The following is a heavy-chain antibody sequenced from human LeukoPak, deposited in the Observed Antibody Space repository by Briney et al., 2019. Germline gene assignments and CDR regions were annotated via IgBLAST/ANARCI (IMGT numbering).Heavy chain of an antibody. V-gene: IGHV4-59*08. CDR1: GGSISRYY. J-gene: IGHJ5*02. Sequence: SETLSLTCTVSGGSISRYYWSWIRQPPGKGLEWIGYIYYSGSTNYNPSLKSRVTISVDTSKNQFSLKLSSVTAADTAVYYCARGEGWFDPWGQGTLVTVSS. CDR2: IYYSGST. CDR3: ARGEGWFDP.